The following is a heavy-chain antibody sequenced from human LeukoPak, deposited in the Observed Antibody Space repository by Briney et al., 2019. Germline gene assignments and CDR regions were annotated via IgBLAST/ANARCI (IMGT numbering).Heavy chain of an antibody. CDR1: GGSLSSSSYY. Sequence: PSETLSPTRTVSGGSLSSSSYYWGWIRQPPGKGLEWIGSIYYSGSTYSNPSLKSRVTISVDTSKNQFSLTLSSVTAADTAVYYCARYRWLYCSSTSCYKGDKIAARREFPYYFDYWGQGTLVTVSS. V-gene: IGHV4-39*01. D-gene: IGHD2-2*02. J-gene: IGHJ4*02. CDR3: ARYRWLYCSSTSCYKGDKIAARREFPYYFDY. CDR2: IYYSGST.